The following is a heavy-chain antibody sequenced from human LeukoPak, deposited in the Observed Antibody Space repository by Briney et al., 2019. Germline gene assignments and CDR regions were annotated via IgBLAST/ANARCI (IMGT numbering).Heavy chain of an antibody. Sequence: PGGSLRLSCAASGFTLSSYSMNWVRQAPGKGLEWVANIKEDGSEKYYVDSVKGRFTISRDNAKNSMFLQMSSLRVEDTAVYYCTSGAGGQDYWGQGTLVTVSS. V-gene: IGHV3-7*01. CDR1: GFTLSSYS. J-gene: IGHJ4*02. CDR2: IKEDGSEK. D-gene: IGHD3-10*01. CDR3: TSGAGGQDY.